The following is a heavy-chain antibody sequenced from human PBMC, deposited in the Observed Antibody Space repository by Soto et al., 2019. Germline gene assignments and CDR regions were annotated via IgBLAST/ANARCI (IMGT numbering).Heavy chain of an antibody. Sequence: GGSLRLSCAASGFTFSSYSMNWVRQAPGKGLEWVSSISSSSSYIYYADSVKGRFTISRDNAKNSLYLQMNSLRAEDTAVYYCARDFIAAPSRGDAFDIWGQGTMVTVSS. CDR2: ISSSSSYI. CDR1: GFTFSSYS. J-gene: IGHJ3*02. V-gene: IGHV3-21*01. CDR3: ARDFIAAPSRGDAFDI. D-gene: IGHD6-6*01.